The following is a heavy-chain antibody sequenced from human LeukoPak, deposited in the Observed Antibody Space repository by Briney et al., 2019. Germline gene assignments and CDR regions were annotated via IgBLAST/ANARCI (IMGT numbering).Heavy chain of an antibody. Sequence: SETLSLTCTASGGSISSYYWSWIRQPPGKGLEWIGYIYYSGYTDHNPSLKSRVTISIVTSKNQFSLKLSSVTAADTAVYYCASGSESWGLLPKFYFDYWGQGTLVTVSS. V-gene: IGHV4-59*01. J-gene: IGHJ4*02. CDR3: ASGSESWGLLPKFYFDY. CDR2: IYYSGYT. CDR1: GGSISSYY. D-gene: IGHD1-26*01.